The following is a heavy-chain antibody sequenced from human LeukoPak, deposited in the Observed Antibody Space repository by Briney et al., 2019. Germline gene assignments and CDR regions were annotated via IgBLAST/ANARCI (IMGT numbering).Heavy chain of an antibody. V-gene: IGHV3-30*18. CDR3: AKDQVDIVVVPAAIDTYYYYGMDV. J-gene: IGHJ6*02. CDR1: GFTFSSYG. D-gene: IGHD2-2*02. CDR2: ISYDGSNK. Sequence: PGGSLRLSCAASGFTFSSYGMHWVRQAPGKGLEWVAVISYDGSNKYDADSVKGRFTISRDNSKNTLYLQMNSLRAEDTAVYYCAKDQVDIVVVPAAIDTYYYYGMDVWGQGTTVTVSS.